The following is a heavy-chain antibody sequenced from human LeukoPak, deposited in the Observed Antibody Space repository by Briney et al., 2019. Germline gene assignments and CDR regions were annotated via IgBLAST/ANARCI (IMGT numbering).Heavy chain of an antibody. J-gene: IGHJ5*02. CDR3: ATKELAKDWFDP. CDR1: GGSISSYY. Sequence: SETLSLICTVSGGSISSYYWSWIRQPPGKGLEWIGYIYYSGSTYYNPSLKSRVTISVDTSKNQFSLKLSSVTAADTAVYYCATKELAKDWFDPWGQGTLVTVSS. D-gene: IGHD6-6*01. CDR2: IYYSGST. V-gene: IGHV4-59*06.